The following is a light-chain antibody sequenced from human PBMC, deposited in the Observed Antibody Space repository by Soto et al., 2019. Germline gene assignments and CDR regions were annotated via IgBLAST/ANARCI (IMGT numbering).Light chain of an antibody. CDR1: SGHSSYA. CDR2: FNSDGSH. Sequence: QLVLTQSPSASASLGASVKLTCTLSSGHSSYAIAWHQQQPEKGPRYLMKFNSDGSHSKGDAIPDRFSGSSSAAERSLTISSLQSEDEADYYCQTWGTGIVVFGGGTKLTVL. CDR3: QTWGTGIVV. V-gene: IGLV4-69*01. J-gene: IGLJ2*01.